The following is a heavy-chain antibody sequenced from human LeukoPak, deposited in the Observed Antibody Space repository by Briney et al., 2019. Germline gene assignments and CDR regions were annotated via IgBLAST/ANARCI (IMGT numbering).Heavy chain of an antibody. J-gene: IGHJ4*02. CDR3: AGSWYYRDYFEY. V-gene: IGHV3-30*03. Sequence: GGSLRLSCAASGFPFSSYGMHWVRQAPGKGLEWVAVLSYDGSNEYYADSVKGRFTISRDNSKNTLYLQMNSLRVEDTAVYYCAGSWYYRDYFEYWGQGTLVTVSS. CDR2: LSYDGSNE. D-gene: IGHD6-13*01. CDR1: GFPFSSYG.